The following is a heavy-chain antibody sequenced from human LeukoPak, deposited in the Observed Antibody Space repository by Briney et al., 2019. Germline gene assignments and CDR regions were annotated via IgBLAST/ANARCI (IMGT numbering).Heavy chain of an antibody. Sequence: KPSETLSLTCAVYGVSFSGYYWSWIRQPPGKGLEWIGEINHSGSTNYNPSLKSRVTISVDTSKNQFSLKLSSVTAADTAVYYCARVAYSSSWTKIDYWGQGTLVTVSS. CDR1: GVSFSGYY. D-gene: IGHD6-13*01. CDR2: INHSGST. J-gene: IGHJ4*02. V-gene: IGHV4-34*01. CDR3: ARVAYSSSWTKIDY.